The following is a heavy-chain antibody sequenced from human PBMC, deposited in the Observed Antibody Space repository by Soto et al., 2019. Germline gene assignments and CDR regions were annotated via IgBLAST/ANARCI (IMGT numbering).Heavy chain of an antibody. CDR1: GVNCIDHG. D-gene: IGHD6-19*01. CDR2: ISSSSSYI. Sequence: GLMGLCWTVSGVNCIDHGMNWVRKKPGKGLEWVSSISSSSSYIYYADSVKGRFTISRDNAKNSLYLQMNSLRAEDTAVYYCARGNSIAVAVSAFWGQGTLV. V-gene: IGHV3-21*01. CDR3: ARGNSIAVAVSAF. J-gene: IGHJ4*02.